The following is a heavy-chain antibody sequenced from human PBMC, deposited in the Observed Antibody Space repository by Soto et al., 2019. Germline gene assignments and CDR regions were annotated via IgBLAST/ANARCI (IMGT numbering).Heavy chain of an antibody. Sequence: QVQLVQSGAEVKIPGASVKVSCKASGYSVTKYAMHWVRQAPGQRLEWMGWIDAGNGKTKYSQKFQGRVTITRDTSASTAYRALSSLRSEDTAVYYCARGYWSGGGCYYWGYYFEYWGQGTLVSVSS. CDR2: IDAGNGKT. D-gene: IGHD2-15*01. CDR1: GYSVTKYA. V-gene: IGHV1-3*01. CDR3: ARGYWSGGGCYYWGYYFEY. J-gene: IGHJ4*02.